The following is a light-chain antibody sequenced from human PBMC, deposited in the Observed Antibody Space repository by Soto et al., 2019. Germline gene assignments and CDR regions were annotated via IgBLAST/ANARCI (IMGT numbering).Light chain of an antibody. CDR2: GAS. J-gene: IGKJ2*01. CDR1: QSVSSN. Sequence: EIVMTQSPATLSVSPGERATLSCRASQSVSSNLAWYQQKPGQAPTLLIYGASTRATGTPARFSGSGSGTDFILTISSLQSEDCAVYYCQQYNYWPPYTFGQGTKLEIK. V-gene: IGKV3-15*01. CDR3: QQYNYWPPYT.